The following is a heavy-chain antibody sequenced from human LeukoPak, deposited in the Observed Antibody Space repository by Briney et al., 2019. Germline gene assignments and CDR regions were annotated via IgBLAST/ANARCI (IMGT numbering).Heavy chain of an antibody. CDR3: AKDGQYYYDSSGYFDY. D-gene: IGHD3-22*01. CDR1: GFTFSSYA. Sequence: GGSLRLSCAASGFTFSSYAMSWVRQAPGKGLEWVSAISGSGGSTYYVDSVKGRFTISRDNSKNTLYLQMNSLRAEDTAVYYCAKDGQYYYDSSGYFDYWGQGTLVTVSS. CDR2: ISGSGGST. J-gene: IGHJ4*02. V-gene: IGHV3-23*01.